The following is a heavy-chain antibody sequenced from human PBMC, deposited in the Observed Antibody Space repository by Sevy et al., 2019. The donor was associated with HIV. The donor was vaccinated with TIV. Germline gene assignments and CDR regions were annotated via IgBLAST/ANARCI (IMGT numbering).Heavy chain of an antibody. CDR1: GFTFSSYW. J-gene: IGHJ4*02. V-gene: IGHV3-7*01. D-gene: IGHD3-3*01. CDR3: ARALALRFLEWLPLLYYFDY. CDR2: IKQDGSEK. Sequence: GGSLRLSCAASGFTFSSYWMSWVRQAPGKGLEWVANIKQDGSEKYYVDSVKGRFTISRDNAKNSLYLQMNSLRAEDTAVYYCARALALRFLEWLPLLYYFDYWGQGTLVTVSS.